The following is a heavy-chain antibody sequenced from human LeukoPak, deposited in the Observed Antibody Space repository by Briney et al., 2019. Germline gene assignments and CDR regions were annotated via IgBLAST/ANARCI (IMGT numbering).Heavy chain of an antibody. V-gene: IGHV3-30-3*01. CDR2: ISYDGSNK. J-gene: IGHJ3*02. D-gene: IGHD6-19*01. CDR3: ARSRAVEAAFNI. CDR1: GFTFSSYA. Sequence: GMSLRLFCAASGFTFSSYAMHWVRQAPGKGLESVAVISYDGSNKYYADSVKGRFTISRDNSKNTLYPQMNSLRAEDTAVYYCARSRAVEAAFNIWGQGTMVTVSS.